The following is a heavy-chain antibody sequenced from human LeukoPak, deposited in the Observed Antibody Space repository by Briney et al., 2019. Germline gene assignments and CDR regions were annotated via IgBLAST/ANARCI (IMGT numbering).Heavy chain of an antibody. CDR2: ISGSGGST. D-gene: IGHD3-3*01. CDR3: AKYIKPGSLIRGDAFDI. J-gene: IGHJ3*02. V-gene: IGHV3-23*01. CDR1: GFTFSTYA. Sequence: GGSLRLSCAASGFTFSTYAKSWVRQAPGKGLEWVSAISGSGGSTYYADSVKGRFTISRDNSKNTLYLQMNSLRAEDTAVYYCAKYIKPGSLIRGDAFDIWGQGTMVTVSS.